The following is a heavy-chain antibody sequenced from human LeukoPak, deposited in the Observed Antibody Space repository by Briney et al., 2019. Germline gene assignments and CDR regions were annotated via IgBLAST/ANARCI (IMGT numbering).Heavy chain of an antibody. CDR1: GFTFSSYA. CDR3: AKDQGYSYGGKWFDP. J-gene: IGHJ5*02. Sequence: GGSLRLSCAASGFTFSSYAMSWVRQAPGKGLEWVSAISGSGGSTYYADSVKGQFTISRDNSKNTLYLQMNSLRAEDTAVYYCAKDQGYSYGGKWFDPWGQGTLVTVSS. V-gene: IGHV3-23*01. D-gene: IGHD5-18*01. CDR2: ISGSGGST.